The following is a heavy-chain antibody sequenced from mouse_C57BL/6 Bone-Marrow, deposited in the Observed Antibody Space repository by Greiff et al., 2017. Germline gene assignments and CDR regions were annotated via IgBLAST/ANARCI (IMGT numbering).Heavy chain of an antibody. CDR2: ISNGGGST. Sequence: DVQLVESGEGLVQPGGSLKLSCAASGFTFSDYYMYWVRQTPEKRLEWVAYISNGGGSTYYPDTVKGRFTISRDNAKNTLYLQMSRLKSEDTAMYYCARLTWFAYWGQGTLVTVSA. CDR1: GFTFSDYY. V-gene: IGHV5-12*01. J-gene: IGHJ3*01. CDR3: ARLTWFAY.